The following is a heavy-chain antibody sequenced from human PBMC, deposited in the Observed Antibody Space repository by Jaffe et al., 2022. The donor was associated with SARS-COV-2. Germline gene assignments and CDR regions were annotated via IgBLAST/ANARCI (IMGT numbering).Heavy chain of an antibody. V-gene: IGHV3-73*01. J-gene: IGHJ6*02. Sequence: EVQLVESGGGLVQPGGSLKLSCAASGFTFSGSDIHWVRQASGKGLEGVGRITTEARSYATTYAESVKGRFTIFRDDSKNTAYLQMNSLKTEDTAVYYCSFYRPAYGMDVWGQGTTVTVSS. D-gene: IGHD2-2*01. CDR3: SFYRPAYGMDV. CDR2: ITTEARSYAT. CDR1: GFTFSGSD.